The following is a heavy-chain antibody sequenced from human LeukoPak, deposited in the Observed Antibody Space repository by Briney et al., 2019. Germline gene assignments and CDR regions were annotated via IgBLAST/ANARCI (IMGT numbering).Heavy chain of an antibody. Sequence: SETLSLTCTVSGGSISSHYWSWIRQPPGKGLEWIGYIYYSGSTNYNLSLKSRVTMSVDTSKNQFSLKLSSVTAADTAVYYCARVPSSSYYYFDYWGQGTLVTVSS. CDR2: IYYSGST. CDR3: ARVPSSSYYYFDY. D-gene: IGHD6-13*01. J-gene: IGHJ4*02. CDR1: GGSISSHY. V-gene: IGHV4-59*11.